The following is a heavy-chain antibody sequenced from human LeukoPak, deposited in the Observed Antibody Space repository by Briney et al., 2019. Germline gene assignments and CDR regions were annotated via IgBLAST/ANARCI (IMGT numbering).Heavy chain of an antibody. CDR2: IKSIPDGGTT. J-gene: IGHJ5*01. CDR1: GFTFTKAW. Sequence: KPGGSLTLSCAASGFTFTKAWMSWARQAPGKGLEWVGRIKSIPDGGTTDYAAPVKGRFTVSRDDSKTTAYLQMNSLKTEDTAVYYCFTLRRDDFWGQGTLVAVSS. V-gene: IGHV3-15*01. CDR3: FTLRRDDF.